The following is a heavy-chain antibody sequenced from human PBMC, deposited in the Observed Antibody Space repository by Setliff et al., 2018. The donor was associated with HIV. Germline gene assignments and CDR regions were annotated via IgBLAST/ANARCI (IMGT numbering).Heavy chain of an antibody. Sequence: PSETLSLTCAVYGGSFSAFSWSWIRQPPGKGLEWVGEINPIGTTYYSPSLKSRVTISVDTSKNQFSLRLASVTAADTAVYYCGGNGYYSIDYWGQGTLVTVSS. CDR1: GGSFSAFS. D-gene: IGHD3-22*01. J-gene: IGHJ4*02. CDR3: GGNGYYSIDY. V-gene: IGHV4-34*06. CDR2: INPIGTT.